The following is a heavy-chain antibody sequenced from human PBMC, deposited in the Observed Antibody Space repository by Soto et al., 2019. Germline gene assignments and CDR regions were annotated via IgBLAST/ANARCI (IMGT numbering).Heavy chain of an antibody. CDR1: GGSITSHY. CDR3: ERAVGALSLAWFDP. J-gene: IGHJ5*02. D-gene: IGHD1-26*01. CDR2: VCDSEST. V-gene: IGHV4-59*11. Sequence: SETLSLTCTVSGGSITSHYWGWLWQPPGKGLEWIGYVCDSESTNINPSLKRRVTISKDTSKNLFLLKLKSVTGADTAVFFCERAVGALSLAWFDPWGQGTLVTVSS.